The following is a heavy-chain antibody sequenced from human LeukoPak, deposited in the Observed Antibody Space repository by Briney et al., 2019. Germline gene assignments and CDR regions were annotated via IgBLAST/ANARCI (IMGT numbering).Heavy chain of an antibody. CDR1: GGSIRSYY. D-gene: IGHD6-19*01. Sequence: SETLSLTCTVSGGSIRSYYWSWIRQPPGKGLEWIGYIYYSGSTNYNPSLKSRVTTSVDTSKNQFSLNLSSVTAADTAVYYCASASPLYSSDFTYWGQETLVTVSS. J-gene: IGHJ4*02. CDR2: IYYSGST. CDR3: ASASPLYSSDFTY. V-gene: IGHV4-59*01.